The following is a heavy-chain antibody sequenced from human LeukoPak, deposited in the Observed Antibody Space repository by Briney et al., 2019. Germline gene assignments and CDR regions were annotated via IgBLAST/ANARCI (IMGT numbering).Heavy chain of an antibody. CDR2: IYHSGST. CDR3: ARDLPGGATTS. J-gene: IGHJ4*02. CDR1: GYSISSGYY. V-gene: IGHV4-38-2*02. Sequence: SETLSLTCTVSGYSISSGYYWGWIRQPPGKGLEWIGSIYHSGSTYYNPSLKSRVTISVDTSKNQFSLKLSSVTAADMAVYYCARDLPGGATTSWGQGTLVTVSS. D-gene: IGHD1-26*01.